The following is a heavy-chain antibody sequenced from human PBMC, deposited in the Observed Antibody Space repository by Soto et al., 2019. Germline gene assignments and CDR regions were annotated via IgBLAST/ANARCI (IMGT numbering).Heavy chain of an antibody. Sequence: QVQLQQSGPGLVKPSETLSLTCTVSGGSIRSYYWSWIRQPAGKALEWIGRIYTSGTTNYNPSLKSRVTILLDTSKNQFSLDLSSVTDADTDVYYCAREGSSGFGMDVWGQGTTVTVSS. D-gene: IGHD6-25*01. V-gene: IGHV4-4*07. J-gene: IGHJ6*02. CDR2: IYTSGTT. CDR3: AREGSSGFGMDV. CDR1: GGSIRSYY.